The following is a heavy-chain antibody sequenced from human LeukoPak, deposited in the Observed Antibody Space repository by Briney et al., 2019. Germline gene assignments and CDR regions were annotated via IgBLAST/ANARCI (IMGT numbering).Heavy chain of an antibody. CDR1: GFTFSSYA. D-gene: IGHD2-8*01. Sequence: QSGGFLRLSCAASGFTFSSYAMSWVRQAPGKGLEWVSAVSGSGGSTYYADSVKGRFTISRDNSKNTLYLQMNSLGAEDTAVYYCAKGDIVLMVYAVDPDDAFDIWGQGTMVTVSS. V-gene: IGHV3-23*01. J-gene: IGHJ3*02. CDR3: AKGDIVLMVYAVDPDDAFDI. CDR2: VSGSGGST.